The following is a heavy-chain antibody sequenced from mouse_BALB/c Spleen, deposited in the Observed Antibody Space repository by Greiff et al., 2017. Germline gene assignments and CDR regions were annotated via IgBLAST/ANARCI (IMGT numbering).Heavy chain of an antibody. J-gene: IGHJ2*01. CDR2: INPSTGYT. D-gene: IGHD1-1*01. V-gene: IGHV1-7*01. CDR1: GYTFTSYW. CDR3: ARRTTVVARDCDYFDY. Sequence: VQLQQSGAELAKPGASVKMSCKASGYTFTSYWMHWVKQRPGQGLEWIGYINPSTGYTEYNQKFKDKATLTADKSSSTAYMQLSSLTSEDSAVYYCARRTTVVARDCDYFDYWGQGTTLTVSS.